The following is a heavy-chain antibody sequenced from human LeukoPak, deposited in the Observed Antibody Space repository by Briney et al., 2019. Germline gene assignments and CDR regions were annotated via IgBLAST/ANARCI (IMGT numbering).Heavy chain of an antibody. J-gene: IGHJ4*02. Sequence: GGSLRLSCAASGFTVSSNYMSWVRRAPGKGLEWVSVIYSGGSTYYADSVKGRFTISRDNSKNTLYLQMNSLRAEDTAVYYCAREGYYYDSSGSNWGQGTLVTVSS. V-gene: IGHV3-53*01. CDR3: AREGYYYDSSGSN. CDR1: GFTVSSNY. D-gene: IGHD3-22*01. CDR2: IYSGGST.